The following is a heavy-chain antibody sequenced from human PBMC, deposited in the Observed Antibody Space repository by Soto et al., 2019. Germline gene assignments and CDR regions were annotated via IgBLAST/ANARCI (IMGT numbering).Heavy chain of an antibody. CDR1: GFTFSNAW. V-gene: IGHV3-15*07. J-gene: IGHJ3*02. CDR3: TTVQGFGESPNSHDAFDI. CDR2: IKSKTDGGTT. D-gene: IGHD3-10*01. Sequence: PGGSLRLSCAASGFTFSNAWMNWVRQAPGKGLEWVGRIKSKTDGGTTDYAAPVKGRFTISRDDSKNTLYLQMNSLKTEDTAVYYCTTVQGFGESPNSHDAFDIWGQGTMVTVSS.